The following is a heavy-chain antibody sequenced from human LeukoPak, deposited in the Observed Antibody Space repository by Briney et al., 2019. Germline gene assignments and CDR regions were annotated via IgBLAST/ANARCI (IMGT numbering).Heavy chain of an antibody. V-gene: IGHV1-69*13. J-gene: IGHJ4*02. CDR3: ASVGAAAGPFDY. CDR2: IIPIFGTA. CDR1: GYTFTSYA. D-gene: IGHD6-13*01. Sequence: SVKVSCKASGYTFTSYAISWVRQAPGQGLEWMGGIIPIFGTANYAQKFQGRVTITADESTSTAYMELSSLRSEDTAVYYCASVGAAAGPFDYWGQGTLVTVSS.